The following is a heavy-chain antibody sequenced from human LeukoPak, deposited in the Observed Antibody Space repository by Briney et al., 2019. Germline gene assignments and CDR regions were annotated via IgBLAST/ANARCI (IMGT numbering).Heavy chain of an antibody. J-gene: IGHJ4*02. CDR3: VLGFGYTEGFDF. CDR1: GFTFSYYS. V-gene: IGHV3-48*04. D-gene: IGHD6-13*01. CDR2: ISSSSSSTI. Sequence: QSGGSLRLSCAASGFTFSYYSMNWVRQAPGKGLEWLSYISSSSSSTIYYADSVKGRFTISRDNAKNSLYLQMNSLRAEDTAVYYCVLGFGYTEGFDFWGQGTLVTVSS.